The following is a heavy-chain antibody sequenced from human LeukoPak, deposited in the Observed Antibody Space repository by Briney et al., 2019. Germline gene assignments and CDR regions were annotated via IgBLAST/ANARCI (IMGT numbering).Heavy chain of an antibody. Sequence: ASVKVSCKASGYTFTSYYMHWVRQAPGQGPEWMGIINPSGGSTSYAQKFQGRVTMTRDTSTSTVYMELSSLRSEDTAVYYCARSDIAAAGRDVWGQGTTATVSS. CDR3: ARSDIAAAGRDV. CDR2: INPSGGST. J-gene: IGHJ6*02. CDR1: GYTFTSYY. V-gene: IGHV1-46*01. D-gene: IGHD6-13*01.